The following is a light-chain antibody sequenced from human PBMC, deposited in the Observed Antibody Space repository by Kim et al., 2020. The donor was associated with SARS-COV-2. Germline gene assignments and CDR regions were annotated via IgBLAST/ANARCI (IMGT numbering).Light chain of an antibody. J-gene: IGLJ3*02. Sequence: SVSQGQTASITCSGDKLGDKYACWYQQKPGQSPVLVIYQDSKRPSGIPARFSGSNSGNTATLTISGTQAMDEADYYCQAWDSSTWVFGGGTQLTVL. V-gene: IGLV3-1*01. CDR1: KLGDKY. CDR2: QDS. CDR3: QAWDSSTWV.